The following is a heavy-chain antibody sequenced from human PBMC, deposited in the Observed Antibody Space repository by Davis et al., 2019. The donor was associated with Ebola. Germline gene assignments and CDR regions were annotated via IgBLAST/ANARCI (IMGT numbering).Heavy chain of an antibody. CDR3: ARGHTYGRWDDWFDP. CDR1: GYTFSTYG. J-gene: IGHJ5*02. CDR2: INPNFGGK. Sequence: ASVKVSCKTSGYTFSTYGLTWVRQAPGQGLEWMGRINPNFGGKIYAQKFQDRVTLTIDTSINTAYMELDRLRSDDTAVYYCARGHTYGRWDDWFDPWGQGTLVTVSS. D-gene: IGHD4-17*01. V-gene: IGHV1-2*06.